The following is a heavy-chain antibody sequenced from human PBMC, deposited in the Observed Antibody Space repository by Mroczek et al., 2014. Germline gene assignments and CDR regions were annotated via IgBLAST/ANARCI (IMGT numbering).Heavy chain of an antibody. CDR2: IYYSGST. D-gene: IGHD2-2*01. CDR1: GGSISSYY. CDR3: ARFGVVPASYYYGMDV. V-gene: IGHV4-59*01. J-gene: IGHJ6*02. Sequence: QVQLVESGPGLVKPSETLSLTCTVSGGSISSYYWSWIRQPPGKGLEWIGYIYYSGSTNYNPSLKSRVTISVDTSKNQFSLKLSSVTAADTAVYYCARFGVVPASYYYGMDVWGQGTTVTVSS.